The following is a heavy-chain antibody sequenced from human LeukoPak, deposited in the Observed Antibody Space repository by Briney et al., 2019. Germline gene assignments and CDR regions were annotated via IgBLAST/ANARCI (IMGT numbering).Heavy chain of an antibody. D-gene: IGHD6-13*01. J-gene: IGHJ4*02. V-gene: IGHV3-11*01. CDR2: ISSGGSTI. CDR1: GFTFSDYY. Sequence: KPGGSLRLSCAVSGFTFSDYYMSWIRQAPGKGLEWVSYISSGGSTISHADSVKGRFTISRDNAENSLYLQMNSLRAEDTAVYYCARRAAAGRCFAYWGQGTLVTVSS. CDR3: ARRAAAGRCFAY.